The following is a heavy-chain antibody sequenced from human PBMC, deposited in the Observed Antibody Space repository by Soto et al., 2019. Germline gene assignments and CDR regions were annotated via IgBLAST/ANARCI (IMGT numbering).Heavy chain of an antibody. CDR3: AHRFYPYGSAWDQGMFDS. CDR2: IYWDDDK. CDR1: GFSLSTSGVG. V-gene: IGHV2-5*02. J-gene: IGHJ4*02. D-gene: IGHD1-1*01. Sequence: QITLEESRPTRVKPTQTLTLTCTFSGFSLSTSGVGVGWVRQPPGKALEWLAFIYWDDDKRYSPSLRSRLTITKDTSKNLVVLTMTNIDPLDTATYSCAHRFYPYGSAWDQGMFDSWGQGTLVTVSS.